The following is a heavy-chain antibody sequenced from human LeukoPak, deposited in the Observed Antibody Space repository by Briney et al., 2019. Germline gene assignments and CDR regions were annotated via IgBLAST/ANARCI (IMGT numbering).Heavy chain of an antibody. D-gene: IGHD3-9*01. V-gene: IGHV4-31*03. J-gene: IGHJ4*02. CDR2: INHSGST. CDR3: ARGLSLRYLDPKCWDY. Sequence: PSQTLSLTCTVSGGSISSGGYYWSWIRQHPGKGLEWIGEINHSGSTNYNPSLKSRVTISVDTSKNQFSLKLSSVTAADTAVYYCARGLSLRYLDPKCWDYWGQGTLVTVSS. CDR1: GGSISSGGYY.